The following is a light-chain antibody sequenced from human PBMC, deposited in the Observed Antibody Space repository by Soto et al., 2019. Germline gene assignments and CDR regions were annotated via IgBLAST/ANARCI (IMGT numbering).Light chain of an antibody. V-gene: IGKV1-5*01. Sequence: DIQLTQSPSTLSASVGDRVTITCRASQTISNWLAWYQQRPGKAPQLLISDASRLESGVPSRFSGSGSGTDFTLTISSLEPEDFAVYYCQQRGDWPPITFGQGTRLENK. CDR1: QTISNW. CDR3: QQRGDWPPIT. J-gene: IGKJ5*01. CDR2: DAS.